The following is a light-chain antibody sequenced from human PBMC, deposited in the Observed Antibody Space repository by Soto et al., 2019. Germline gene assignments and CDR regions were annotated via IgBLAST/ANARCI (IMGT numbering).Light chain of an antibody. CDR3: ATWDDSLNGVV. CDR1: NVGRHE. CDR2: SND. J-gene: IGLJ2*01. V-gene: IGLV1-44*01. Sequence: QSVVTQPPSVSGTPGQGVIISCSNVGRHEVSWYQQVPGMAPKLLIFSNDERPSGVPDRFSGSKSGTSASLAISGLQSDDEADYYCATWDDSLNGVVFGGGTKLTVL.